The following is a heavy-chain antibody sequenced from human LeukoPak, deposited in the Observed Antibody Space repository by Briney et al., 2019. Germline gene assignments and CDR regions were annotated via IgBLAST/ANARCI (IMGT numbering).Heavy chain of an antibody. CDR3: TAELSH. V-gene: IGHV1-46*01. J-gene: IGHJ4*02. CDR2: INPSGGST. D-gene: IGHD1-7*01. Sequence: ASVKVSCKASGYSFSNYGISWVRQAPGQGLEWVGIINPSGGSTSYAQKFQGRVTMTRDTSTSTVYMELSSLRSEDTAIYYCTAELSHWGQGTLVTVSS. CDR1: GYSFSNYG.